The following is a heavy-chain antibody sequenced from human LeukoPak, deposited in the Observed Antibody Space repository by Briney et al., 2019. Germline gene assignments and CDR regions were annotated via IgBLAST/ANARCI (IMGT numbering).Heavy chain of an antibody. CDR3: ARAGGNSVYSYYYGMDV. Sequence: GASVKVSCKASGYSFTNYYLHWVRQAPGQGFEWMGIINPGGGSTTYAQKFQGRVTITADESTSTAYMELSSLRSEDTAVYYCARAGGNSVYSYYYGMDVWGQGTTVTVSS. CDR2: INPGGGST. CDR1: GYSFTNYY. J-gene: IGHJ6*02. V-gene: IGHV1-46*01. D-gene: IGHD4-23*01.